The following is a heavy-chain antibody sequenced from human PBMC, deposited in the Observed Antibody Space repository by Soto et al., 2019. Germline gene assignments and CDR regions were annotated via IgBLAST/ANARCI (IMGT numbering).Heavy chain of an antibody. V-gene: IGHV1-18*01. D-gene: IGHD2-15*01. CDR2: ISAYNGFI. CDR1: GYTFSRDG. Sequence: VQLVQSGPEVKRPGASVIVSCTATGYTFSRDGISWVRQAPGQGLEWVGFISAYNGFIDSAPDMQGRITMTSDRSTTTAYMELRNLRADYAAVYYCARDERAVCSATHTCESHLASWGQGTPVTVS. J-gene: IGHJ5*02. CDR3: ARDERAVCSATHTCESHLAS.